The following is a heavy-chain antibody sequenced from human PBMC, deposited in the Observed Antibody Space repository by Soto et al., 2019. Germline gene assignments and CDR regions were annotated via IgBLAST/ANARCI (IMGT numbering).Heavy chain of an antibody. CDR2: IYYIGSTT. CDR1: GDSISSYY. J-gene: IGHJ3*02. Sequence: SATLSLTCTVSGDSISSYYWSWIRQPPGKGLEWIAYIYYIGSTTNYNPSLKSRVTISVDTSKNQFSLKLSSVTAADTAVYYCARTYDSSGPNSGGYGFDIWGQGTMVTVSS. V-gene: IGHV4-59*01. CDR3: ARTYDSSGPNSGGYGFDI. D-gene: IGHD3-22*01.